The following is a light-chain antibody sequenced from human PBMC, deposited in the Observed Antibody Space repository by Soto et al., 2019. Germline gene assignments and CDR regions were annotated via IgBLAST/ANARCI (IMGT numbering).Light chain of an antibody. Sequence: EIVMTQSPATLSVSPGERATLSCRASQSVSSNLAWYQQKPGQAPRLLIYGASTRATGIPARFSGSRSGTEFTLTISSLQSEYCAVYYCQQYNNWPPITFGQGTRLEIK. CDR3: QQYNNWPPIT. CDR1: QSVSSN. J-gene: IGKJ5*01. V-gene: IGKV3-15*01. CDR2: GAS.